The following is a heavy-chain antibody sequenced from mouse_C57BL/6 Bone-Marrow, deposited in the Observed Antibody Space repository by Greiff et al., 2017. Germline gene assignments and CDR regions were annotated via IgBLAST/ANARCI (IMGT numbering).Heavy chain of an antibody. CDR2: IDPENGDT. V-gene: IGHV14-4*01. CDR1: GFNIKDDY. J-gene: IGHJ2*01. Sequence: VQLKQSGAELVRPGASVKLSCTASGFNIKDDYMHWVKQRPEQGLEWIGWIDPENGDTEYASKFQGKATITADTSSNTAYLQLSSLTSEDTAVYYCTTAAMITTRYFDYWGQGATLTVSS. CDR3: TTAAMITTRYFDY. D-gene: IGHD2-4*01.